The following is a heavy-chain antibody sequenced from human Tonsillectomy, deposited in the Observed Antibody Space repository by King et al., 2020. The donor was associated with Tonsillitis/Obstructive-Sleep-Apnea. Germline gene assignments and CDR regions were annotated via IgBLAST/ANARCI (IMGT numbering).Heavy chain of an antibody. J-gene: IGHJ5*02. CDR3: AGHVLRGHYYGSGSWFDP. V-gene: IGHV5-10-1*01. D-gene: IGHD3-10*01. Sequence: VQLVESGAEVKKPGESLRISCKGSGYSFTSYWISWVRQMPGNGLEWMGRIDPSDSYTNYSPSFQGHVTISADKSISTAYLQWSSLKASDTAMYYCAGHVLRGHYYGSGSWFDPWGQGTLVTVSS. CDR2: IDPSDSYT. CDR1: GYSFTSYW.